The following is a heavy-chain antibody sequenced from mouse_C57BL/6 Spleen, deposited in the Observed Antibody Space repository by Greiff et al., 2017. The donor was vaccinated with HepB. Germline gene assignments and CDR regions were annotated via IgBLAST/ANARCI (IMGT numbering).Heavy chain of an antibody. V-gene: IGHV1-82*01. CDR1: GYAFSSSW. D-gene: IGHD1-1*01. CDR3: ARRGYYGSSYGGYFDY. CDR2: IYPGDGDT. Sequence: VQVVESGPELVKPGASVKISCKASGYAFSSSWMNWVKQRPGKGLEWIGRIYPGDGDTNYNGKFKGKATLTADKSSSTAYMQLSSLTSEDSAVYFCARRGYYGSSYGGYFDYWGQGTTLTVSS. J-gene: IGHJ2*01.